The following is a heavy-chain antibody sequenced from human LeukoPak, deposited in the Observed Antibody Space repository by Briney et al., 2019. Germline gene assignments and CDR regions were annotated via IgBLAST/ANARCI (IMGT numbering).Heavy chain of an antibody. D-gene: IGHD1-26*01. V-gene: IGHV3-23*01. J-gene: IGHJ4*02. CDR1: GFTFSSYA. CDR3: AKDGGVGATIFGTHDY. Sequence: GGSLRLSCAASGFTFSSYAMSWVRQAPGKGLEWVSAISGSGGSTYYVDPVKGRFTISRDNSKNTLYLQMNSLRAEDTAVYYCAKDGGVGATIFGTHDYWGQGTLVTVSS. CDR2: ISGSGGST.